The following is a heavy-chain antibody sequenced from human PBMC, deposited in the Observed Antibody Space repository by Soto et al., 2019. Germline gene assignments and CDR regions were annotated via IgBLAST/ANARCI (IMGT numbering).Heavy chain of an antibody. CDR2: IKSKANSYAT. V-gene: IGHV3-73*01. D-gene: IGHD3-22*01. J-gene: IGHJ4*02. Sequence: GGSLRLSCAASGFTFSGSSLHWVRQASGEGLEWVGRIKSKANSYATAYATSVKGRFIISRDDSENTAYLQMNSLKSEDTGVYYCTGVSIGYWGQGTLVTVSS. CDR3: TGVSIGY. CDR1: GFTFSGSS.